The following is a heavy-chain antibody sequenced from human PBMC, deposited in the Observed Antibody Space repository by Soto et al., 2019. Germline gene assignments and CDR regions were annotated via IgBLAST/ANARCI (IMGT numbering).Heavy chain of an antibody. J-gene: IGHJ4*02. CDR3: ARGEQRYDSSGYYYGADY. Sequence: QVQLVQSGAEVKKPGSSVKVSCKASGGIFSSYVISWVRQVPGQGLEWMGGIIPLFGAANYAQKFQGRVTMSTDQSTNTAYMELSSLRSEDTAVYYCARGEQRYDSSGYYYGADYWGQGTLVTVSS. D-gene: IGHD3-22*01. CDR2: IIPLFGAA. CDR1: GGIFSSYV. V-gene: IGHV1-69*01.